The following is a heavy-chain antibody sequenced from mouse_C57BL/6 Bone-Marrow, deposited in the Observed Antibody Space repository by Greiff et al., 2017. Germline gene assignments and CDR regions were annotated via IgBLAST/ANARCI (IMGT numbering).Heavy chain of an antibody. V-gene: IGHV7-1*01. J-gene: IGHJ4*01. CDR3: ARDAGYGAMDY. D-gene: IGHD2-2*01. CDR2: SRNKANDYTT. Sequence: EVNVVESGGGLVQSGRSLRLSCATSGFTFSDFYMEWVRQAPGKGLEWIAASRNKANDYTTEYSASVKGRFIVSRDTSQSILYLQMNALRAEDTAIYYCARDAGYGAMDYWGQGTSVTVSS. CDR1: GFTFSDFY.